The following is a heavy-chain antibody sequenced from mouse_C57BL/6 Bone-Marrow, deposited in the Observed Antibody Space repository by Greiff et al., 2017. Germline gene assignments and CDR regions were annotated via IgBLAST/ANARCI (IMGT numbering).Heavy chain of an antibody. Sequence: QVQLQQPGAELVKPGASVKMSCKASGYTFTSYWITWVKQRPGQGLEWIGDIYPGSGSTNYNEKFKSKATLTVDTSSSTAYMQLSSLTSEDSAVYYSAREDAYYYGNSLYFDYWGQGTTLTVSS. CDR1: GYTFTSYW. V-gene: IGHV1-55*01. CDR2: IYPGSGST. CDR3: AREDAYYYGNSLYFDY. J-gene: IGHJ2*01. D-gene: IGHD1-1*01.